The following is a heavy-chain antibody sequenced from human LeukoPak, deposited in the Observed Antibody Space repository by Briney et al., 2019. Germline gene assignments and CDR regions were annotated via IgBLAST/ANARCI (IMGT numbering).Heavy chain of an antibody. CDR2: IYYSGGT. D-gene: IGHD4-23*01. J-gene: IGHJ4*02. CDR1: GGSISSYY. Sequence: PSETLSLTCTVSGGSISSYYWSWIRQPPGKGLEWIGYIYYSGGTNYNPSLKSRVTISVDTSKNQFSLKLSSVTAADTAVYYCASGSDYGGNWGSYWGQGTLVTVSS. CDR3: ASGSDYGGNWGSY. V-gene: IGHV4-59*01.